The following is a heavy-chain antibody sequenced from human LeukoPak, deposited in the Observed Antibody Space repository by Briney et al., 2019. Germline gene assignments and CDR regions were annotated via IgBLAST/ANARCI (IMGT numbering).Heavy chain of an antibody. CDR2: ISYDGSNK. CDR1: GFTFSSYA. J-gene: IGHJ4*02. V-gene: IGHV3-30*04. Sequence: GGSLRLSCAASGFTFSSYAMHWVRQAPGKGLEWVAVISYDGSNKYYADSVKGRFTISRDNSKNTLYLQMSSLRAEDTAVYYCARDPLGDSTYYFDYWGQGTLVTVSS. D-gene: IGHD2-21*01. CDR3: ARDPLGDSTYYFDY.